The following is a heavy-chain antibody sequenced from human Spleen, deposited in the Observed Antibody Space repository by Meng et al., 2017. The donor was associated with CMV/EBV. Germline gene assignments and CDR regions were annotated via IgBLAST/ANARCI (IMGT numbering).Heavy chain of an antibody. Sequence: SVKVSCKASGYTFTSYGISWVRQAPGQGLEWMGEIIPIPGRAKYAQKFQGRVTITADKSTTTGYMELSSLRSEDTAVYYCAKGYQLPDSERDGMDVWGQGTTVTVSS. D-gene: IGHD2-2*01. CDR2: IIPIPGRA. J-gene: IGHJ6*02. CDR1: GYTFTSYG. V-gene: IGHV1-69*10. CDR3: AKGYQLPDSERDGMDV.